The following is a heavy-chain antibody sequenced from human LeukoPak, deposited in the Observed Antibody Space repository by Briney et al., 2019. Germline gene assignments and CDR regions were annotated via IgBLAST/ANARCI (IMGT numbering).Heavy chain of an antibody. Sequence: GGSLRLSCAASGFTFSSYAMHWVRQAPGKGLEWVAFIRYDGSNKYYADSVKGRFTISRDNSKNTLYLQMNSLRAEDTAVYYCAGGGFDYGDYVGWFDPWGQGTLVTVSS. D-gene: IGHD4-17*01. CDR3: AGGGFDYGDYVGWFDP. CDR2: IRYDGSNK. CDR1: GFTFSSYA. V-gene: IGHV3-30*02. J-gene: IGHJ5*02.